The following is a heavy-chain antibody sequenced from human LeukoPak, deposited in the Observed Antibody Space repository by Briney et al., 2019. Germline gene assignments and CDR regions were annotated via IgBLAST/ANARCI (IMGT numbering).Heavy chain of an antibody. D-gene: IGHD6-13*01. CDR2: KDYSGST. Sequence: PSETLSLTCTVSGGSISRYYWSWIRQPPGKGLEWIGYKDYSGSTNYNRSLKSRVTISVDTSKNRFSLNLSSVTAADTAVYYCARVGQLAFDYWGQGTLVTVSS. J-gene: IGHJ4*02. CDR1: GGSISRYY. V-gene: IGHV4-59*12. CDR3: ARVGQLAFDY.